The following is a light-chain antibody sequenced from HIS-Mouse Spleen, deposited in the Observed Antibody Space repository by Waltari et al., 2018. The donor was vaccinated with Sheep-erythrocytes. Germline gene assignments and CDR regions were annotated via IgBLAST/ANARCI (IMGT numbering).Light chain of an antibody. CDR2: DVS. CDR1: SSDVGGYNY. V-gene: IGLV2-11*01. Sequence: QSALTQPRSVSGSPGQSVTISCTGTSSDVGGYNYVSWYQQHPGKAPKLMIYDVSTQPSGGPDRFSGSKSGNTASLTISGLQAEDEADYYCCSYAGSYNHVFATGTKVTVL. CDR3: CSYAGSYNHV. J-gene: IGLJ1*01.